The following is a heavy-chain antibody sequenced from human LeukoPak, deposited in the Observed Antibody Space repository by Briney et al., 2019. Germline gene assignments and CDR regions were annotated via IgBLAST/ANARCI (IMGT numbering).Heavy chain of an antibody. CDR2: IKEDGSEK. J-gene: IGHJ4*02. CDR1: GFTFSAYW. D-gene: IGHD1-26*01. CDR3: ASFKVGG. V-gene: IGHV3-7*01. Sequence: GGSLRLSCAASGFTFSAYWMSWVRQAPGRGLEWVAIIKEDGSEKYYVDSVKGRFTISRDNAENSLHLQMNSLKTEDTAVYYCASFKVGGWGQGTLVTVSS.